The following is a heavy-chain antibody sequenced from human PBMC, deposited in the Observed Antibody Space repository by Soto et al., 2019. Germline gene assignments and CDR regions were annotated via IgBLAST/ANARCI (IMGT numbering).Heavy chain of an antibody. J-gene: IGHJ5*02. CDR1: GGSFSGYY. V-gene: IGHV4-34*01. CDR3: ARKKRSSGDSREYNWFDP. D-gene: IGHD6-19*01. CDR2: INHSGST. Sequence: PSETLSLTCAVYGGSFSGYYWSWIRQPPGKGLEWIGEINHSGSTNYNPSLKSRVTISVDTSKNQFSLKLSSVTTADTAVYYCARKKRSSGDSREYNWFDPWGQGTLVTVSS.